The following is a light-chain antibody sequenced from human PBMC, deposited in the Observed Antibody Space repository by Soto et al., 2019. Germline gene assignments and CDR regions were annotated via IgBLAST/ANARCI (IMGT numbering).Light chain of an antibody. Sequence: DIQMTQSPRTLSASVGDSLTITCRASHLISSWLAWYQQKPWKAPKLLIYKASRLERGVPSRFIVSESGTEFTLTIPSLQADDFATDDCQQYDKHWTFCQGTKVDIK. CDR1: HLISSW. V-gene: IGKV1-5*03. CDR3: QQYDKHWT. CDR2: KAS. J-gene: IGKJ1*01.